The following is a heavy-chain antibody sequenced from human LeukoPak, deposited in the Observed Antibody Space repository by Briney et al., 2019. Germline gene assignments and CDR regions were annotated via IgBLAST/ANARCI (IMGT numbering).Heavy chain of an antibody. J-gene: IGHJ4*02. V-gene: IGHV3-43D*03. CDR2: ISWDGGST. Sequence: SGGSLRLSCAASGFTFDDYAMHWVRQAPGKGLEWVSLISWDGGSTYYADSVKGRFTISRDNSKNSLYLQMNSLRAEDTALYYCAKDRSPGGGSPITYLFDYWGQGTLVTVSS. CDR3: AKDRSPGGGSPITYLFDY. CDR1: GFTFDDYA. D-gene: IGHD2-15*01.